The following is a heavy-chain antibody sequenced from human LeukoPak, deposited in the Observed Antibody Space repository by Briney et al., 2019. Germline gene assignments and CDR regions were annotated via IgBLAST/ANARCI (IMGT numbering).Heavy chain of an antibody. CDR3: ARSGSLDY. V-gene: IGHV3-64*01. CDR2: ISSNGGST. J-gene: IGHJ4*02. D-gene: IGHD2-15*01. Sequence: GGSLRLSCAASGFTFRSYAMHWVRQAPGKGLEYVSAISSNGGSTYYANSVKGRFTISRDNSKNTLYLQMGSLRAEDMAVYYCARSGSLDYWGQGTLVTVSS. CDR1: GFTFRSYA.